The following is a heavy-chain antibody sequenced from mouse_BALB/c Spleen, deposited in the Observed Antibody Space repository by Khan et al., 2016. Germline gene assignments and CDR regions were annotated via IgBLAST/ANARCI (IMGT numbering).Heavy chain of an antibody. CDR2: INPGSGGT. J-gene: IGHJ4*01. CDR1: GYAFTNYL. Sequence: QIQLVQSGAELVRPGTSVKVSCKASGYAFTNYLIEWVKQRPGQGLEWIGVINPGSGGTNYNEKFKGKATLTADKSSSTAYMQLSSLTSDDSAVYFCARTSYYGNYEGAMDYWGQGTSVTVSS. D-gene: IGHD2-10*01. V-gene: IGHV1-54*03. CDR3: ARTSYYGNYEGAMDY.